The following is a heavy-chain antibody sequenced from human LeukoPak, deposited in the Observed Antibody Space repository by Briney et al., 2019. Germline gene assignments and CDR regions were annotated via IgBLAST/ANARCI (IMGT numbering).Heavy chain of an antibody. V-gene: IGHV3-30*02. CDR1: GFTFSSYG. J-gene: IGHJ3*02. CDR2: IRYDGSNK. D-gene: IGHD1-26*01. CDR3: ARPQPRAGATTESAFDI. Sequence: GESPRLSCAASGFTFSSYGMHWVRQAPGKGLEWVAFIRYDGSNKYYADSVKGRFTISRDNSKNTLYLQMNSLRAEDTAVYYCARPQPRAGATTESAFDIWGQGTMVNVSS.